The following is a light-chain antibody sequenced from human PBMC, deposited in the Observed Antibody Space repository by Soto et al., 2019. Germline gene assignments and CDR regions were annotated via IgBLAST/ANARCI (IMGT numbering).Light chain of an antibody. CDR3: SSYPRGSVV. J-gene: IGLJ2*01. Sequence: QSALTQPASVSGSPGQSITISCTGTTSDVGGYNFVSWYQHHPGKAPKLMIYNAFDRPSGVSNRFSGSKSGNTAPLTISRLQAEDEAHYYCSSYPRGSVVFGGGTQLTVL. CDR2: NAF. V-gene: IGLV2-14*03. CDR1: TSDVGGYNF.